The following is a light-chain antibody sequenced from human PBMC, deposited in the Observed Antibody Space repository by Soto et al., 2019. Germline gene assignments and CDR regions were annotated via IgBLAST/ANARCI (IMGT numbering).Light chain of an antibody. CDR1: SGHSSYI. Sequence: QLVLTQSSSASASLGSSVKLTCTLSSGHSSYIIAWHQQQPGKAPRYLMKLEGSGSYNKGSGVPDRFSGSSSGADRYLTISTLQFEDEVDYYCETWDSNIRVFGGGTKLTVL. CDR2: LEGSGSY. CDR3: ETWDSNIRV. J-gene: IGLJ3*02. V-gene: IGLV4-60*02.